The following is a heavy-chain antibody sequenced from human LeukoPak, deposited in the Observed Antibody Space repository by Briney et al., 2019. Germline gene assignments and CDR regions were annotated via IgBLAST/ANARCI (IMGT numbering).Heavy chain of an antibody. V-gene: IGHV3-21*04. D-gene: IGHD4-17*01. CDR2: ISSSSNYI. Sequence: PGGSLRLSCAASGFTFSSYSMNWVRQAPGKGLEWVSSISSSSNYIHYADSVKGRFTISRDTSKNTLYLQINSLSVEDTAVYYCIVFGDSNHWGQGTLVTVSS. CDR3: IVFGDSNH. J-gene: IGHJ5*02. CDR1: GFTFSSYS.